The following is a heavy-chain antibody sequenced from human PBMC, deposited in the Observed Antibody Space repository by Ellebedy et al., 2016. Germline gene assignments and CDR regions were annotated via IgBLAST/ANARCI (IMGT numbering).Heavy chain of an antibody. J-gene: IGHJ4*02. V-gene: IGHV3-74*01. D-gene: IGHD5-24*01. CDR3: ARDGDGYNFDY. CDR2: IKGDGSHT. CDR1: GFTVSDYV. Sequence: GGTLRLSCAASGFTVSDYVMHWVRQAPGKGLVWVSRIKGDGSHTVYADSVRGRFTISRDNARNTLYLQMDSLRVEDTAVYYCARDGDGYNFDYWGQGTLVTVSS.